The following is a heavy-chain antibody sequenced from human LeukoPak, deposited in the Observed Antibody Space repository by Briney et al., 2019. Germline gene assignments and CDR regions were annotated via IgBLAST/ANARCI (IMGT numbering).Heavy chain of an antibody. Sequence: SETLSLTCTVSGGSISSYYWSWIRQPPGKGLERIGYIYTSGSTNYNPSLKSRVTISVDTSKNQFSLKLSSVTAADTAVYYCARLYYYDSSGYYLGYYYYYMDVWGKGTTVTVSS. D-gene: IGHD3-22*01. V-gene: IGHV4-4*09. CDR3: ARLYYYDSSGYYLGYYYYYMDV. J-gene: IGHJ6*03. CDR2: IYTSGST. CDR1: GGSISSYY.